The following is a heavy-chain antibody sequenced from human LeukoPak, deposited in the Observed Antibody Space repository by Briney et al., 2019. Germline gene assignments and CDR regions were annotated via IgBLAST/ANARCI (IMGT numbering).Heavy chain of an antibody. Sequence: PGLSLRLSCTASRFTFSSYWMSWVRQPPEKGLEWVANIKQDGSEKVYVDSVKGRFTISRDNAKSSLYLQMSGLRAEDTAVYYCARDPYSSSWSYGMDVWGQGTTVTVSS. J-gene: IGHJ6*02. V-gene: IGHV3-7*05. CDR1: RFTFSSYW. CDR2: IKQDGSEK. CDR3: ARDPYSSSWSYGMDV. D-gene: IGHD6-13*01.